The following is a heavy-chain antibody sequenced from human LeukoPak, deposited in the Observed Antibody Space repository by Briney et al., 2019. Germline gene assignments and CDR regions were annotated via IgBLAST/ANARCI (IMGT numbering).Heavy chain of an antibody. D-gene: IGHD6-19*01. Sequence: GGSLRLSCAASGFTFSSYAITWVRQAPGKGLEWVSTVIDNGGFTYYADSVKGRFTISRDNSKGALYLQMNSLRAEDTAVYYCAKAVAATGHYYFGMDVWGQGTTVTVSS. CDR2: VIDNGGFT. CDR3: AKAVAATGHYYFGMDV. J-gene: IGHJ6*02. CDR1: GFTFSSYA. V-gene: IGHV3-23*01.